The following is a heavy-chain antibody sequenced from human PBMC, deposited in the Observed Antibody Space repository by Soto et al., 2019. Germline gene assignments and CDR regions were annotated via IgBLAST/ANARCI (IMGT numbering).Heavy chain of an antibody. J-gene: IGHJ5*01. CDR2: INHSGST. Sequence: SETLSLTCAVYGGSSSGYYWSWIRQPPGKGLEWIGEINHSGSTNYNPSLKSRVTISVDTSKNQFSPKLSSVTAADTAVYYCARATRMDPRSGGSAGANWFDPWGQGTLVTVSS. CDR1: GGSSSGYY. CDR3: ARATRMDPRSGGSAGANWFDP. V-gene: IGHV4-34*01. D-gene: IGHD2-15*01.